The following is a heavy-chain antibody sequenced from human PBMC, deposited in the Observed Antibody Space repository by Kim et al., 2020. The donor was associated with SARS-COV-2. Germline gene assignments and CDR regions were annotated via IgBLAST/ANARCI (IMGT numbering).Heavy chain of an antibody. Sequence: SETLSLTCAVSGGSISSGGYSWSWIRQPPGKGLEWIGYIYHSGSTYYNPSLKSRVTISVDRSKNQFSLKLSSVTAADTALYYCARTPRGEALSGWYFDLWGRGTLVTVSS. CDR3: ARTPRGEALSGWYFDL. CDR1: GGSISSGGYS. CDR2: IYHSGST. J-gene: IGHJ2*01. D-gene: IGHD3-10*01. V-gene: IGHV4-30-2*01.